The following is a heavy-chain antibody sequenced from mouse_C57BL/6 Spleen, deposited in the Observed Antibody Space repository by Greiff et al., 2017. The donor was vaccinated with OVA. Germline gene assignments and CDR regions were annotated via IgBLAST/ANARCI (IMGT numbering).Heavy chain of an antibody. D-gene: IGHD2-4*01. V-gene: IGHV5-16*01. CDR1: GFTFSDYY. Sequence: EVQVVESEGGLVQPGSSMKLSCTASGFTFSDYYMAWVRQVPEKGLEWVANINYDGSSTYYLDSLKSRFIISRDNAKNILYLQMSSLKSEDTATYYCARVDYDGYFDVWGTGTTVTVSS. CDR2: INYDGSST. J-gene: IGHJ1*03. CDR3: ARVDYDGYFDV.